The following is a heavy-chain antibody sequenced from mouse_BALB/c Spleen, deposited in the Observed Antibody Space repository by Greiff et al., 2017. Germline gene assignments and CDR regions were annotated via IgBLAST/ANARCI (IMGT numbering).Heavy chain of an antibody. Sequence: EVQLQESGGGLVKPGGSLKLSCAASGFTFSDYYMYWVRQTPEKRLEWVATISDGGSYTYYPDSVKGRFTISRDNAKNNLYLQMSSLKSEDTAMYYCARRDGSSGYAMDYWGQGTSVTVSS. CDR3: ARRDGSSGYAMDY. CDR1: GFTFSDYY. CDR2: ISDGGSYT. V-gene: IGHV5-4*02. J-gene: IGHJ4*01. D-gene: IGHD1-1*01.